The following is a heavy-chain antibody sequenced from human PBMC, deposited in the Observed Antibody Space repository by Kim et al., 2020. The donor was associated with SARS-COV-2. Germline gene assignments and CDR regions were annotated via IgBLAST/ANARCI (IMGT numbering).Heavy chain of an antibody. V-gene: IGHV4-59*08. D-gene: IGHD5-12*01. Sequence: SETLSPTCTVSGGSISSYYWSWIRQPPGKGLEWIGYIYYSGSTNYNPSLKSRVTISVDTSKNQFSLKLSSVTAADTAVYYCARHASGYDHFDYWGQGTLV. CDR1: GGSISSYY. CDR3: ARHASGYDHFDY. CDR2: IYYSGST. J-gene: IGHJ4*02.